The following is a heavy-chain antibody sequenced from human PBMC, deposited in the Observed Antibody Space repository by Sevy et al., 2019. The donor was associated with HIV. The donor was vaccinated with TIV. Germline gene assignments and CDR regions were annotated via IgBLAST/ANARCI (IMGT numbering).Heavy chain of an antibody. V-gene: IGHV3-7*01. J-gene: IGHJ4*02. CDR3: ARVEYNYDGSGYYNYFDY. Sequence: GGSLRLSCAASGFTFSSYSMSWVRQAPGKGLEWVANIKQDGSEKYYVDSVKGRFTISRDNAKNSLYLQMNSLRAEDTAVYYCARVEYNYDGSGYYNYFDYWGQGTLVTVSS. CDR2: IKQDGSEK. D-gene: IGHD3-22*01. CDR1: GFTFSSYS.